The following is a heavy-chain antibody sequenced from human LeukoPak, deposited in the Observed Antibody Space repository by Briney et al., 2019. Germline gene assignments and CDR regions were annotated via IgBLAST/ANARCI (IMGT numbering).Heavy chain of an antibody. J-gene: IGHJ4*02. CDR2: INHSGST. Sequence: SETLSLTCAVYGGSFSGYYWSWIRQPPGKGLEWIGEINHSGSTNYNPSLKSRVTISVDTSKNQFSLKLSSVTAADTAVYYCARGVTYDQRYWGQGTLVTVSS. D-gene: IGHD2-2*01. CDR1: GGSFSGYY. V-gene: IGHV4-34*01. CDR3: ARGVTYDQRY.